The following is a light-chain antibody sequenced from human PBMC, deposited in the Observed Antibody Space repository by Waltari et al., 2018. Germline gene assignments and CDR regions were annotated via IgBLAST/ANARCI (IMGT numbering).Light chain of an antibody. CDR2: PNN. Sequence: SYEVTQPPSVSVSPGQTASLFCSGENLGHKHTSWYQQKTGQSPLLVVHPNNVRPSGIPERFSGSSSGNTATLTISGTQAMDEAVYFCQTWDLITVTFGGGTKLTVL. CDR3: QTWDLITVT. V-gene: IGLV3-1*01. J-gene: IGLJ2*01. CDR1: NLGHKH.